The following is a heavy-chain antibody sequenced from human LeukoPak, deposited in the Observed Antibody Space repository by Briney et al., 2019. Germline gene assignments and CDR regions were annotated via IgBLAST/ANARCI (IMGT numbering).Heavy chain of an antibody. CDR3: ARVMGNWNIFGPTKYYFDY. V-gene: IGHV3-7*01. J-gene: IGHJ4*02. D-gene: IGHD1/OR15-1a*01. CDR1: GFTFSAHW. CDR2: IKEDGSEK. Sequence: PGGSLRLSCAASGFTFSAHWMSWVRQAPGKGLEWVANIKEDGSEKFYVDSVKGRFTISRDNAKNSLSLQMNSLRAEDTAVYYCARVMGNWNIFGPTKYYFDYWGQGTLVTVSS.